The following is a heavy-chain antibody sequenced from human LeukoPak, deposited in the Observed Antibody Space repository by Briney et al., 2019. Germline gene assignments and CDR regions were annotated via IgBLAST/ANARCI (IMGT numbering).Heavy chain of an antibody. V-gene: IGHV3-23*01. D-gene: IGHD5-12*01. CDR2: ISGSGGTT. Sequence: GGSLRLSCAVSGITVSNNYMSWVRQAPGKGLEYVSGISGSGGTTYYADSVKGRFTISRDNSENTLYPQMNSLRAEDTALYYCAKDRSGYDYYGQYYFDYWGQGTLVTVSS. J-gene: IGHJ4*02. CDR1: GITVSNNY. CDR3: AKDRSGYDYYGQYYFDY.